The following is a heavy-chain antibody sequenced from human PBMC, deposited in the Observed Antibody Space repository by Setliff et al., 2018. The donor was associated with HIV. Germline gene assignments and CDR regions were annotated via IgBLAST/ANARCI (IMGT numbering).Heavy chain of an antibody. V-gene: IGHV1-69*10. D-gene: IGHD3-9*01. CDR2: IIPILGIA. CDR3: ARDGRVLQVLRYFDWLYYFDY. Sequence: SVKVSCKASGGTFSSYAISWVRQAPGQGLEWMGGIIPILGIANYAQKFQGRVTITADKSTGTAYMELSSLISEDTAVYYCARDGRVLQVLRYFDWLYYFDYWCQGTLVTVSS. CDR1: GGTFSSYA. J-gene: IGHJ4*02.